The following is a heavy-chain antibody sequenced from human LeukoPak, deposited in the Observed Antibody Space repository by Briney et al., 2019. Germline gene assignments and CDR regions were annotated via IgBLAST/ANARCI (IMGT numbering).Heavy chain of an antibody. J-gene: IGHJ4*02. CDR2: IYPGDSDT. Sequence: GESLKISCKGSGYSFTSYWIGWVRQMPGKGLEWMGIIYPGDSDTRYSPSFQGQVTISADKSISTAYLQWSSLKPSDTAMHCCARLDDSGVYYYSSFDYGGQGPLVTVSS. CDR1: GYSFTSYW. CDR3: ARLDDSGVYYYSSFDY. D-gene: IGHD3-22*01. V-gene: IGHV5-51*01.